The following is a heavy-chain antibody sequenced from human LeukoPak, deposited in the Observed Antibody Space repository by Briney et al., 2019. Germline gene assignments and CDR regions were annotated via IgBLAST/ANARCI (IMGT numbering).Heavy chain of an antibody. J-gene: IGHJ3*02. V-gene: IGHV1-18*04. CDR3: VKGPRYFHDSGSVTLDM. CDR1: GYTFTSNY. Sequence: ASVKVSCKASGYTFTSNYIHWVRQGPGQGLEWMGWISTNNGNTKYAQRFQDRVTMTTDTSTSTVFMELRRLRSGDTAVYYCVKGPRYFHDSGSVTLDMWGQGTMVTVSS. CDR2: ISTNNGNT. D-gene: IGHD3-22*01.